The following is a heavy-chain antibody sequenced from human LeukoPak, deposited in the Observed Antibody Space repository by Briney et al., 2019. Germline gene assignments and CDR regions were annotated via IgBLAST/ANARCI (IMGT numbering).Heavy chain of an antibody. Sequence: SGGSLRLSCAASGFTFSSYAMHWVRQAPGKGLEWVAVISYDGSNKYYADSVKGRFTISRDNSKNTLYLQMNSLRAEDTAVYYCARDSHQNPLGYWGQGTLVTVSS. CDR1: GFTFSSYA. CDR2: ISYDGSNK. J-gene: IGHJ4*02. D-gene: IGHD7-27*01. V-gene: IGHV3-30*04. CDR3: ARDSHQNPLGY.